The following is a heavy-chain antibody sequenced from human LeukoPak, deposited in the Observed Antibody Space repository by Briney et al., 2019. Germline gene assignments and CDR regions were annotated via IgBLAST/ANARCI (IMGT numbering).Heavy chain of an antibody. J-gene: IGHJ4*02. V-gene: IGHV3-23*05. D-gene: IGHD3-10*01. CDR1: GFIFSSYA. CDR2: IHSRGSTT. Sequence: PGGSLRLSCAASGFIFSSYAMIWVRQAPGKGLEWVSTIHSRGSTTYYADSAKGRFTISRDNSKNTLYLQMNSLRAEDTAVYYCAKGWFRELTQRWGQGTLVTVSS. CDR3: AKGWFRELTQR.